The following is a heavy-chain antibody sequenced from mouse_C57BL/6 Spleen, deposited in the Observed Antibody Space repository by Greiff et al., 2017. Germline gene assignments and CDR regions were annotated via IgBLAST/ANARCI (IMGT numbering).Heavy chain of an antibody. Sequence: VKLQQPGAELVKPGASVKLSCKASGYTFTSYWMHWVKQRPGQGLEWIGMIHPNSGSTNYNEKFKSKATLTVDKSSSTAYMQLSSLTSEDSAVYYCAITTVVYWYFDVWGTGTTVTVSS. CDR1: GYTFTSYW. D-gene: IGHD1-1*01. V-gene: IGHV1-64*01. CDR3: AITTVVYWYFDV. CDR2: IHPNSGST. J-gene: IGHJ1*03.